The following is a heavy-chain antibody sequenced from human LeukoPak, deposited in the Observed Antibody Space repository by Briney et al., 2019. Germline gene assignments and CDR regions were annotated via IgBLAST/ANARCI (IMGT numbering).Heavy chain of an antibody. CDR2: VNGVGSDR. J-gene: IGHJ5*01. CDR1: GFTFSGYY. Sequence: GGSLRLSCTASGFTFSGYYMHWVRQAPGKGLVWVSRVNGVGSDRIYADSVKGRFSIFGDNAKNTLYLQMNSLRVEDTAMYYCVRDWDHYDFDSWGQGTLVTVSS. D-gene: IGHD3-3*01. V-gene: IGHV3-74*01. CDR3: VRDWDHYDFDS.